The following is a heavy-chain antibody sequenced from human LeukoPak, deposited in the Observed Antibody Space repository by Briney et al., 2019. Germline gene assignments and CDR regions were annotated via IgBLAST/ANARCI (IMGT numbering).Heavy chain of an antibody. D-gene: IGHD6-13*01. CDR3: ARDDLIYNSSSSSSWYGGYFDF. CDR2: ISYDGSNK. CDR1: GFTFSSYA. V-gene: IGHV3-30-3*01. Sequence: GGSLRLSCAASGFTFSSYAMHWVRQAPGKGLEWVAVISYDGSNKYYADSVKGRFTISRDNSKNKLYVRMDSLTTEDTAPYYCARDDLIYNSSSSSSWYGGYFDFWGQGTLVTVSS. J-gene: IGHJ4*02.